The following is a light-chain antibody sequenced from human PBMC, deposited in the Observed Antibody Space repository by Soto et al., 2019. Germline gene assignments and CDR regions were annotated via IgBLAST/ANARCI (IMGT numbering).Light chain of an antibody. CDR2: DAS. Sequence: EIVLTQSPATLSLSPGERATLSCRASQSVSSYLAWYQQKPGQAPRLLIYDASNRATGIPARFSGSGSGTDFTLTIISLDPEDFAVYYCQQRSNWPPYTFGQGTKLEIK. CDR1: QSVSSY. J-gene: IGKJ2*01. V-gene: IGKV3-11*01. CDR3: QQRSNWPPYT.